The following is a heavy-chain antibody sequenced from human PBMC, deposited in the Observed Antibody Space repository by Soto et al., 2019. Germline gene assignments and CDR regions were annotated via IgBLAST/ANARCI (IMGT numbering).Heavy chain of an antibody. J-gene: IGHJ4*02. CDR3: AIGYSYGALDY. V-gene: IGHV3-30-3*01. CDR1: GFTFSSYA. D-gene: IGHD5-18*01. Sequence: GGSLRLSCAASGFTFSSYAMHWVRQAPGKGLEWVAVISYDGSNKYYADSVKGRFTISRDNSKNKMYLQMNSLSAGDTVVYYCAIGYSYGALDYWGQGTLVTVSS. CDR2: ISYDGSNK.